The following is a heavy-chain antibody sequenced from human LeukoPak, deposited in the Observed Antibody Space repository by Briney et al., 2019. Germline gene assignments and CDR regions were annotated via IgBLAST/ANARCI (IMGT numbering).Heavy chain of an antibody. Sequence: GGSLRLSCAASGFTFRNFGMNWVRQAPGKGLEWVSSISSSGRYIYYADSVKGRFTISRDNAKNSLYLEMNSLRAEGTAVYYCAREIVVVVAAPGRWFDPWGQGTLVTVSS. CDR1: GFTFRNFG. CDR2: ISSSGRYI. D-gene: IGHD2-15*01. J-gene: IGHJ5*02. CDR3: AREIVVVVAAPGRWFDP. V-gene: IGHV3-21*01.